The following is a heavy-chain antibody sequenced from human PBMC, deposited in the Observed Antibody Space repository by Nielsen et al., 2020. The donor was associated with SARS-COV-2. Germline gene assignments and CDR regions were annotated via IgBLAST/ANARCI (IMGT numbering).Heavy chain of an antibody. CDR1: GYNFATYW. Sequence: GESLKISCQGSGYNFATYWIAWVRQMPGKGLEWMGVVYPDDSDTRYSPSFQGQVIISFDKSITTAYLQWNSLQASDSAMYYCARLQSSTGGGMDVWGQGTAVTVSS. D-gene: IGHD6-13*01. CDR2: VYPDDSDT. J-gene: IGHJ6*02. V-gene: IGHV5-51*01. CDR3: ARLQSSTGGGMDV.